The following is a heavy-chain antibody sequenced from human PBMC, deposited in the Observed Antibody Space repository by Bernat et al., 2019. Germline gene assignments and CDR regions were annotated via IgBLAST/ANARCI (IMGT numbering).Heavy chain of an antibody. J-gene: IGHJ4*02. CDR2: ISQYGSNN. V-gene: IGHV3-30*18. Sequence: QVQLVESGGGVVQLGRSLRLSWAASGFTFISFGMHWAGQAPGKGREWVAVISQYGSNNYYADSVKGRFTISRDNSKNTLYLQLTSVRAEDTYVYYCAKDEIDSSSWYVGFFDYWGQGTLVTVSS. CDR3: AKDEIDSSSWYVGFFDY. D-gene: IGHD6-13*01. CDR1: GFTFISFG.